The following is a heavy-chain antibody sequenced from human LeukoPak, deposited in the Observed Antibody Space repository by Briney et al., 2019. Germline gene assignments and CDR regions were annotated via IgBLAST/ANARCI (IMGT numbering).Heavy chain of an antibody. CDR3: AELGITMIGGV. J-gene: IGHJ6*04. CDR2: ISSSGSTI. Sequence: GGSLRLSCAASGFTFSSYEMNWVRQAPGKGLEWVAYISSSGSTIYYADSVKGLFTISRDNAKNSLQLLMNRLRADTTAVYYCAELGITMIGGVWGKGTTVTISS. D-gene: IGHD3-10*02. CDR1: GFTFSSYE. V-gene: IGHV3-48*03.